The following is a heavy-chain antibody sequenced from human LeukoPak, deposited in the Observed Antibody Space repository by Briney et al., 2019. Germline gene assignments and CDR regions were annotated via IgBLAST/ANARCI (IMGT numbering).Heavy chain of an antibody. V-gene: IGHV3-7*01. CDR3: ARDPAYYYDSSGYLDY. Sequence: GXXFXXYWMSXVRQAPGKGLEWVANIKQDGSEKYYVDSVKGRFTISRDNAKNSLYLQMNSLRAEDTAVYYCARDPAYYYDSSGYLDYWGQGTLVTVSS. J-gene: IGHJ4*02. CDR2: IKQDGSEK. D-gene: IGHD3-22*01. CDR1: GXXFXXYW.